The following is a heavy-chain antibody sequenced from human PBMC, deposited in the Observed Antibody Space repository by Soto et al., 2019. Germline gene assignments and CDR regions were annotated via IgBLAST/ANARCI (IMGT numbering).Heavy chain of an antibody. CDR2: ISSSSSYI. Sequence: EVQLVESGGGLVKPGGSLRLSCAASGFIFSSYNMNWVRQAPGKGLEWVSSISSSSSYIYNADSVKGRFTISRDNAKXXMXMQMNSVRAEDTAVYYCGSTRRDGYNNHYYYYGMDVWGQGTTVTVS. CDR1: GFIFSSYN. V-gene: IGHV3-21*01. D-gene: IGHD5-12*01. J-gene: IGHJ6*02. CDR3: GSTRRDGYNNHYYYYGMDV.